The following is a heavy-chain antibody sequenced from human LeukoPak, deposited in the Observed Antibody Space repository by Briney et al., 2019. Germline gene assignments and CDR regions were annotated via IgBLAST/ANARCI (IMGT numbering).Heavy chain of an antibody. J-gene: IGHJ4*02. CDR2: ISYSGNS. Sequence: SETLSLTCTVSGGAISSNYWSWIRQPPGKGLEWLGHISYSGNSKYNPSLKSRVTISVDTSKSQFSLKLRSVTAADTAVYFCAREEGVVTAIHFDYWGQGILVTVSS. CDR3: AREEGVVTAIHFDY. D-gene: IGHD2-21*02. CDR1: GGAISSNY. V-gene: IGHV4-59*12.